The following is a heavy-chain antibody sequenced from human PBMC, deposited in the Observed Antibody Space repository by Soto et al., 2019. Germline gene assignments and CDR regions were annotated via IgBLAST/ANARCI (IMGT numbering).Heavy chain of an antibody. CDR3: AMRYYDSSGYPV. D-gene: IGHD3-22*01. J-gene: IGHJ3*01. CDR1: GGSISSGGYY. CDR2: IYYSGST. V-gene: IGHV4-31*03. Sequence: SETLSLTCTVSGGSISSGGYYWSWIRQHPGKGLEWIGYIYYSGSTYYNPSLKSRVTISVDTSKNQFSLKLSSVAAADTAVYYCAMRYYDSSGYPVWGQGTMVTVSS.